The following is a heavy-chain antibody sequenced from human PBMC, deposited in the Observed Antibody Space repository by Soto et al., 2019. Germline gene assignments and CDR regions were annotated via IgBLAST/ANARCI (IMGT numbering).Heavy chain of an antibody. CDR1: GYSFTTYW. V-gene: IGHV5-51*01. Sequence: PGESLKISCKGSGYSFTTYWIGWVRQMPGKGLEWMGIIYPGDSETRNSPSFQGQVTISADKSISTAYLQWSSLKASDTAMYYCTRLRRYTSDRIDYGMDVWGQGTTVTVSS. CDR3: TRLRRYTSDRIDYGMDV. D-gene: IGHD6-25*01. CDR2: IYPGDSET. J-gene: IGHJ6*02.